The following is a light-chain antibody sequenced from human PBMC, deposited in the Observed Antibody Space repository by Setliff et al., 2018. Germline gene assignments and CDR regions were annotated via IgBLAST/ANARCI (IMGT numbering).Light chain of an antibody. CDR1: SSGVV. Sequence: ALTQPRSMSGSPGHSVIFSYTGTSSGVVSWYHLHPGKVPKLVIYEVIKRPSGVSDRFSGSKSGNTASLTISGLQAEDEAHYYCLSYTSETTHALFGGGTQLTVL. J-gene: IGLJ2*01. V-gene: IGLV2-11*01. CDR2: EVI. CDR3: LSYTSETTHAL.